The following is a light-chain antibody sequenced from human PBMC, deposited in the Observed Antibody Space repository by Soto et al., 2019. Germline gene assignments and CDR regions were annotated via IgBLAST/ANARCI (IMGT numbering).Light chain of an antibody. Sequence: QSALTQPASVSGSPGQSSTISCTGTSSDVGGYNYVFWYRQHPGKAPKLMIDEVSNRPSGVSNRFSGSKSGNTASLTISGLQAEDEADYYCSSYTSSSTLEVFGGGTKLTVL. CDR2: EVS. CDR1: SSDVGGYNY. V-gene: IGLV2-14*01. J-gene: IGLJ2*01. CDR3: SSYTSSSTLEV.